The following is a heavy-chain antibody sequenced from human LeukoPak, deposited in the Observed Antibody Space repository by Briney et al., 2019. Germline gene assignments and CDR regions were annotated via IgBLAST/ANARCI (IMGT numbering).Heavy chain of an antibody. CDR2: IYPGDSDT. Sequence: GESLKISCKGSGYSFTSYWIGWVRQMPGKGLEWMGIIYPGDSDTRYSPSFQGQVTISADKSISTAYLQWSSLKASDTAMYYCARQLSIAVADPWDAFDIWGQGTMVTVSS. V-gene: IGHV5-51*01. CDR3: ARQLSIAVADPWDAFDI. CDR1: GYSFTSYW. D-gene: IGHD6-19*01. J-gene: IGHJ3*02.